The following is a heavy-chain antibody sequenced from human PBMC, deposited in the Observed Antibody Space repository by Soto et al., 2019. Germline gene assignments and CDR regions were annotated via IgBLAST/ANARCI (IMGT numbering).Heavy chain of an antibody. J-gene: IGHJ4*02. CDR1: GFSFSRYS. Sequence: EGQLVESGGGLVKPGGSLRLSCAASGFSFSRYSLNWVRQAPGKGLEWVSSITSSSSYIHYADSVKGRFTISRDNAKNSLYLQMNSLRAEDTAVYYCARDNNFFDSGSGGDYWGQGTLVTVSS. CDR2: ITSSSSYI. D-gene: IGHD3-10*01. V-gene: IGHV3-21*02. CDR3: ARDNNFFDSGSGGDY.